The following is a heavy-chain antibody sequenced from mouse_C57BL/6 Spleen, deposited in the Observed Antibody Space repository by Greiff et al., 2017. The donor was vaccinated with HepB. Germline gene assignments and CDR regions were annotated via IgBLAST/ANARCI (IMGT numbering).Heavy chain of an antibody. CDR3: ARGYYGSSHAMDY. J-gene: IGHJ4*01. V-gene: IGHV1-7*01. CDR1: GYTFTSYW. D-gene: IGHD1-1*01. CDR2: INPSSGYT. Sequence: VQLKESGAELAKPGASVKLSCKASGYTFTSYWMHWVKQRPGQGLEWIGYINPSSGYTKYNQKFKDKATLTADKSSSTAYMQLSSLTYEDSAVYYCARGYYGSSHAMDYWGQGTSVTVSS.